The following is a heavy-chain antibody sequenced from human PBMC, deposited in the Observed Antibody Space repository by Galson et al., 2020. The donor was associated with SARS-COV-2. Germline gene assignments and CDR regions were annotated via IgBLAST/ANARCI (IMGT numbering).Heavy chain of an antibody. J-gene: IGHJ6*02. CDR2: IIPIFGTE. V-gene: IGHV1-69*13. CDR1: GGTFNSYA. Sequence: SVKVSCKASGGTFNSYANSVVRQAPGQGLEWMGGIIPIFGTENYAQQVQDRVTITANESTSTAYMELSSLRSEDTAVYYCARYSKVDIVATMLGGYYYGMDVWGQGTTVTVSS. D-gene: IGHD5-12*01. CDR3: ARYSKVDIVATMLGGYYYGMDV.